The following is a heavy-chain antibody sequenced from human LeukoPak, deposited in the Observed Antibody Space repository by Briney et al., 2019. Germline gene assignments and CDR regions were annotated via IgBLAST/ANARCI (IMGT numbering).Heavy chain of an antibody. Sequence: GGSVRLSCAASGFTFDDYAMHWVRQAPGKGLEWVSGISWNSGSIGYADSVKGRFTISRDNAKNSLYLQMNSLRAEDMALYYCAKDQGGWYSGYYFDYWGQGTLVTVSS. CDR2: ISWNSGSI. CDR1: GFTFDDYA. D-gene: IGHD6-19*01. J-gene: IGHJ4*02. CDR3: AKDQGGWYSGYYFDY. V-gene: IGHV3-9*03.